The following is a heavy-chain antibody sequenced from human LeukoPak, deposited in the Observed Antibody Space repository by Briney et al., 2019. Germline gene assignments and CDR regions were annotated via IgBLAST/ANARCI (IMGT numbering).Heavy chain of an antibody. Sequence: GGSLRLSCATSGFTFDDFAMHWVRQAPGKGLEWVSGISWNGGTIGYADSVEGRFTISRDNSKNTLYLQMNSLRAEDTAVYYCAKATGDYYDSSGYYYDYWGQGTLVTVSS. D-gene: IGHD3-22*01. J-gene: IGHJ4*02. V-gene: IGHV3-9*01. CDR1: GFTFDDFA. CDR3: AKATGDYYDSSGYYYDY. CDR2: ISWNGGTI.